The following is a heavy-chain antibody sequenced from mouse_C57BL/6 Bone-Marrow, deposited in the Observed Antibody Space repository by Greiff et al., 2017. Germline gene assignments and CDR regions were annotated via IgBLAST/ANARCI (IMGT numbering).Heavy chain of an antibody. CDR1: GFTFSSYA. CDR2: ISDGGSYT. CDR3: ARAPAWFAY. J-gene: IGHJ3*01. Sequence: EVQRVESGGGLVKPGGSLKLSCAASGFTFSSYAMSWVRQTPEQRLEWVATISDGGSYTYYPDNVKGRFTISRDNAKNNLYLQMSHLKSEDTAMYYCARAPAWFAYWGQGTLVTVSA. V-gene: IGHV5-4*01.